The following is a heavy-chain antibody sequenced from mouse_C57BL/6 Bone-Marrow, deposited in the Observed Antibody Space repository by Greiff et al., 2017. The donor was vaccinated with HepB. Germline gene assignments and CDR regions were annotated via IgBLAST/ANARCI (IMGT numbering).Heavy chain of an antibody. J-gene: IGHJ2*01. CDR2: ISYSGST. V-gene: IGHV3-8*01. Sequence: VQLKESGPGLAKPSQTLSLTCSVTGYSITSDYWHWIRKFPGNKLEYMGYISYSGSTYYNPSLKSRISITQDTSKNQYYLQLNSVPTEDTATYYCAKLGRYYFDDWGQGTTLTVSS. CDR3: AKLGRYYFDD. CDR1: GYSITSDY. D-gene: IGHD4-1*01.